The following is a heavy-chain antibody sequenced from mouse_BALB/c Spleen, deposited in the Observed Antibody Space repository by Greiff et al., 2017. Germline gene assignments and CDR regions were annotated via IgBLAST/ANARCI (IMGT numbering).Heavy chain of an antibody. CDR2: INPYNDGT. J-gene: IGHJ4*01. CDR3: ARWYYDYDDYAMDY. CDR1: GYTFTSYV. D-gene: IGHD2-4*01. Sequence: EVHLVESGPELVKPGASVKMSCKASGYTFTSYVMHWVKQKPGQGLEWIGYINPYNDGTKYNEKFKGKATLTSDKSSSTAYMELSSLTSEDSAVYYCARWYYDYDDYAMDYWGQGTSVTVSS. V-gene: IGHV1-14*01.